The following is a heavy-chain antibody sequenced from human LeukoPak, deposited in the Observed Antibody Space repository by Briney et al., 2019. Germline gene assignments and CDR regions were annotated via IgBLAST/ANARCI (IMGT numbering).Heavy chain of an antibody. CDR3: ARDFGVY. J-gene: IGHJ4*02. V-gene: IGHV3-21*01. CDR1: GFAVPSDR. D-gene: IGHD3-16*01. Sequence: PGGSLRVSGAPPGFAVPSDRIDWVVQALGKGLEWVSYISSASSYIYIADSVKGRLTISRDNAKNSLYLQMNSLRAEDTAVYYCARDFGVYWGQGTLVTVSS. CDR2: ISSASSYI.